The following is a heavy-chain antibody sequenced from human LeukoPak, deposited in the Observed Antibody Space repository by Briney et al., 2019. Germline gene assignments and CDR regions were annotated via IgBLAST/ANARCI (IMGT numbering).Heavy chain of an antibody. D-gene: IGHD3-22*01. CDR3: VTGAAYYYDSSGLGSFDY. J-gene: IGHJ4*02. Sequence: ASVKVSCKVSGYTLTELSMHWVRQAPGKGLERMGGFDPEDGETIYAQKFQGRVTMTEDTSTDTAYMELSSLRSEDTAVYYCVTGAAYYYDSSGLGSFDYWGQGTLVTVSS. CDR1: GYTLTELS. V-gene: IGHV1-24*01. CDR2: FDPEDGET.